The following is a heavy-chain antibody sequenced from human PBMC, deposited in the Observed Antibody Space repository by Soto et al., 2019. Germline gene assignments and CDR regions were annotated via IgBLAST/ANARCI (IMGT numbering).Heavy chain of an antibody. CDR3: TRRYNWNDNYFDP. J-gene: IGHJ5*02. V-gene: IGHV4-39*01. CDR2: SYYSGTT. D-gene: IGHD1-20*01. CDR1: GASISVHSYY. Sequence: SETLSLTCTVSGASISVHSYYWTWIRQPPGKGLEWIGSSYYSGTTYFNPSLKSRATISVDTSKNQFSLRLTSVTAADTAIYYCTRRYNWNDNYFDPCGPGALVTVSS.